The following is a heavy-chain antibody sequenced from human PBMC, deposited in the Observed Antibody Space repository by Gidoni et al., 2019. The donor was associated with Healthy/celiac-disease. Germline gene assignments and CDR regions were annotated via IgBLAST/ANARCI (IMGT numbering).Heavy chain of an antibody. Sequence: QVQLVQSGCELKKHGASVQVSCKASGYPFPSYVLNWVRQAPGQGLEWMGWINTNTGNPTYAQGFTGRFVFSLDTSVSTAYLQISSLKAEDTAVYYCARDFWVIVVVNPYYGMDVWGQGTTVTVSS. V-gene: IGHV7-4-1*02. CDR2: INTNTGNP. J-gene: IGHJ6*02. D-gene: IGHD3-22*01. CDR3: ARDFWVIVVVNPYYGMDV. CDR1: GYPFPSYV.